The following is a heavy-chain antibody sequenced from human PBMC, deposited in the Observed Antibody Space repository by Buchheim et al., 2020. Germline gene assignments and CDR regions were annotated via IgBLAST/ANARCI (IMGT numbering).Heavy chain of an antibody. V-gene: IGHV3-30*02. D-gene: IGHD3-3*01. CDR2: IRYDGSNK. J-gene: IGHJ4*02. Sequence: QVQLVESGGGVVQPGRSLRLSCAASGFTFSSYGMHWVRQAPGKGLEWVAFIRYDGSNKYYADSVKGRFTLSRDNSKYTLYMQMNSLRAEDTAVYYCAKDQYYDFVRDWGQGTL. CDR1: GFTFSSYG. CDR3: AKDQYYDFVRD.